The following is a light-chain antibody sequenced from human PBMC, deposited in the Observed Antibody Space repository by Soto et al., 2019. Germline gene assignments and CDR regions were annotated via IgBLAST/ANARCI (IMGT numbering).Light chain of an antibody. CDR2: KAS. CDR3: QQYHIYSGT. J-gene: IGKJ1*01. Sequence: DIQMTQSPSTLSASVGDRVTITCRASQSITTWLAWYQQKPGHAPKLLIYKASSLQSGVPSRFTGSGSGTEFTITISSLRPDDFETYYCQQYHIYSGTFGQGTTV. V-gene: IGKV1-5*03. CDR1: QSITTW.